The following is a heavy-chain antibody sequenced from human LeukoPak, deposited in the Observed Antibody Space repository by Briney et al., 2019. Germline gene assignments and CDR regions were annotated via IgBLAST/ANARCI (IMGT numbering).Heavy chain of an antibody. CDR1: GGSISRYY. CDR2: FYDTRSP. Sequence: SETLSLTCTVSGGSISRYYWSWIRQPPGKGLEWIGYFYDTRSPKYNPSLERRVTISVDMSRTQFPLTLPSVTAADTAVYYCARGRGSLTYWGQGTLATVSS. V-gene: IGHV4-59*01. CDR3: ARGRGSLTY. D-gene: IGHD3-10*01. J-gene: IGHJ4*02.